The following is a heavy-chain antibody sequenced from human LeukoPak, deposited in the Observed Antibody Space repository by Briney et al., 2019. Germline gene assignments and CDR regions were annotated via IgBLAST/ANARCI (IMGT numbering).Heavy chain of an antibody. CDR2: IYCSGST. CDR3: ASTASVVAATPDAFDI. V-gene: IGHV4-31*03. Sequence: SETLSLTCTVSGGSISSGGYYWSWIRQHPGKGLEWIGYIYCSGSTYYNPSLKSRVTISVDTSKNQFSLKLSSVTAADTAVYYCASTASVVAATPDAFDIWGQGTMVTVSS. J-gene: IGHJ3*02. D-gene: IGHD2-15*01. CDR1: GGSISSGGYY.